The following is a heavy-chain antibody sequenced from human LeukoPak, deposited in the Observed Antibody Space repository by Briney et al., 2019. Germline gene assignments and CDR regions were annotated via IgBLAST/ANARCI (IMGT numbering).Heavy chain of an antibody. Sequence: TSETLSLTCTVSGGSVSSGVYYWSWIRQHPGKGLEWIGYTYYSGSTYYNPSLKSRVTISVDRSKNQFSLKLSSVTAADTAVYYCARGEMATILPLFDYWGQGTLVTVSS. CDR2: TYYSGST. D-gene: IGHD5-24*01. J-gene: IGHJ4*02. CDR3: ARGEMATILPLFDY. CDR1: GGSVSSGVYY. V-gene: IGHV4-30-4*08.